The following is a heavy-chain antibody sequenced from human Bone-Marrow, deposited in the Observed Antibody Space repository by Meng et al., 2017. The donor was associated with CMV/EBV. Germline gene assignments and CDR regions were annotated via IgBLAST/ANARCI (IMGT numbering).Heavy chain of an antibody. CDR2: INHRGTT. CDR3: ARGRYFVGTICQPRNYYFGMDV. CDR1: GGSFSGYY. D-gene: IGHD3/OR15-3a*01. Sequence: SETLSLTCSVYGGSFSGYYWSWIRQAPGKGLEWIGEINHRGTTYYNSSLKSRVTISGDTSQNQVSLRVTFVTAADTAVYYCARGRYFVGTICQPRNYYFGMDVWGQGTTVTVSS. J-gene: IGHJ6*02. V-gene: IGHV4-34*01.